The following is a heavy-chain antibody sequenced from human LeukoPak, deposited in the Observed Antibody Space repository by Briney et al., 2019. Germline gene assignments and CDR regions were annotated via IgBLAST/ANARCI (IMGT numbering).Heavy chain of an antibody. CDR1: GFTFSSHW. Sequence: GGSLRLSCAASGFTFSSHWMHWVRQAPGKGLVWVSHISPDGSYTNYADSVKGRFTVSRDNARNTLYSQMNSLRAEDTAVYYCTRGGYSSGLDYWGPGTLVTVSS. CDR3: TRGGYSSGLDY. V-gene: IGHV3-74*01. CDR2: ISPDGSYT. J-gene: IGHJ4*02. D-gene: IGHD3-22*01.